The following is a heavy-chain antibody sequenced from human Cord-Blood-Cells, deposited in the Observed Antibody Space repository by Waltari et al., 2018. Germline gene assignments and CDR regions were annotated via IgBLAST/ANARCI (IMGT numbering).Heavy chain of an antibody. J-gene: IGHJ3*02. V-gene: IGHV4-31*03. CDR1: GGSISSGGYY. CDR2: IECSGRT. D-gene: IGHD3-9*01. CDR3: ARADRVYDILTGHDAFDI. Sequence: QVQLQESGPGLVKPSQTLSLTCTVSGGSISSGGYYWSWIRQHPGKGLEWIGYIECSGRTYYNPAHKSRVTISVDTSKNQCSLKLSSVTAADTAVYYCARADRVYDILTGHDAFDIWGQGTMVTVSS.